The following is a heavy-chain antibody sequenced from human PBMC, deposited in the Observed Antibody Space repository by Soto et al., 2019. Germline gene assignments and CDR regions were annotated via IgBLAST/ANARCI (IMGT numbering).Heavy chain of an antibody. J-gene: IGHJ4*02. CDR2: IYQSGST. Sequence: SETLSLTCPVSGYSISIGNYWGWIRQPPGKRLEWIGSIYQSGSTYYNPSLRSRATISVDTSKNQFSLKLSSVTAADTAVYYCARVLGAPLYYFDYWGQGSLVTVSS. D-gene: IGHD1-26*01. CDR3: ARVLGAPLYYFDY. CDR1: GYSISIGNY. V-gene: IGHV4-38-2*02.